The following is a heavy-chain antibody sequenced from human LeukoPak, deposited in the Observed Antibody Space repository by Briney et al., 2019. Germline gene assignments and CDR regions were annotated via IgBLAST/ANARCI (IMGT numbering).Heavy chain of an antibody. J-gene: IGHJ3*02. D-gene: IGHD6-13*01. CDR3: ARRYSNDDAFDI. CDR2: INPNSGDT. V-gene: IGHV1-2*02. Sequence: GASVKVSCKASGYTFTGYYMHWVRQAPGQGLEWMGWINPNSGDTNYAQRFQGRVTMTRDTSITTAYMELSRLRSDDTAVYYCARRYSNDDAFDIWGQGTMVTVSS. CDR1: GYTFTGYY.